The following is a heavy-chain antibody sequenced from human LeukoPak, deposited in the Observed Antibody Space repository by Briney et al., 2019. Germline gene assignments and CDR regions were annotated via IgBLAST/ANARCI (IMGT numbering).Heavy chain of an antibody. CDR3: ARDLGEWELLFDY. V-gene: IGHV3-30-3*01. Sequence: GGSLRLSCAASGFTFSSYAMHWVRQAPGKGLEWVAVISYDGSNKYYADSVKGRFTISRDNSKNTLYLQMNSLRAEDTAVYYCARDLGEWELLFDYWGQGTLVTVSS. J-gene: IGHJ4*02. D-gene: IGHD1-26*01. CDR1: GFTFSSYA. CDR2: ISYDGSNK.